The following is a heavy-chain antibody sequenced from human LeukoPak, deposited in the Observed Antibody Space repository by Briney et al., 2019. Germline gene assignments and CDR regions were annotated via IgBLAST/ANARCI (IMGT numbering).Heavy chain of an antibody. CDR3: ARGKRWPHDFDL. CDR2: IYYSGST. D-gene: IGHD6-19*01. V-gene: IGHV4-59*01. J-gene: IGHJ2*01. CDR1: GGSISSYY. Sequence: SETLSLTCTVSGGSISSYYWSWIRQPPGKGLEWIGYIYYSGSTNYNPSLKSRVTISVDTSKNQFSLKLSSVTAADTAVYYCARGKRWPHDFDLWGRGTLVTVSS.